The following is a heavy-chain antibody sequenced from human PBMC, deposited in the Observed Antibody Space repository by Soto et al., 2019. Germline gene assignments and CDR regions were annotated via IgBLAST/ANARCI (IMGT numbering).Heavy chain of an antibody. J-gene: IGHJ6*02. V-gene: IGHV3-30*18. CDR1: GFTFSSYG. D-gene: IGHD2-8*01. CDR2: ISYDGSNK. CDR3: AKPVFVLMVQSAGMDV. Sequence: PGGSLRLSCAASGFTFSSYGMHWVRQAPGKGLEWVAVISYDGSNKYYADSVKGRFTISRDNSKNTLYLQMNSLRAEDTAVYYCAKPVFVLMVQSAGMDVWGQGTTVTVSS.